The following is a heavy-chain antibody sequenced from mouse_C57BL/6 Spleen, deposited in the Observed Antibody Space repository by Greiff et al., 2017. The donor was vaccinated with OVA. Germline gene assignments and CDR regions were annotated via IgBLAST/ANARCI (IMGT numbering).Heavy chain of an antibody. CDR2: IDPSDSYT. V-gene: IGHV1-69*01. J-gene: IGHJ2*01. CDR3: ARSGWDY. D-gene: IGHD2-3*01. Sequence: QVQLQQPGAELVMPGASVKLSCKASGYNFTSYWMHWVKQRPGQGLEWIGEIDPSDSYTNYNQKFKGKSTLTVDKSSSTAYMQLSSLTSEDSAVYYCARSGWDYWGQGTTLTVSS. CDR1: GYNFTSYW.